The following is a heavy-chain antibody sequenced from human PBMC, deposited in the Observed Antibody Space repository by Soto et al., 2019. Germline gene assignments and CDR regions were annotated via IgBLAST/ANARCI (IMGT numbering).Heavy chain of an antibody. D-gene: IGHD3-22*01. Sequence: QVQLVQSGAEEKKPGASVKVSCKASGYTFTSYAMHWVRQAPGQRLEWMGGINAGKGHTKYSQKLQGRVTITRDTAASTAYMELSSLRSEDTAVYYFARGSGYYYWDDYWGPGTLVTVSS. V-gene: IGHV1-3*05. CDR2: INAGKGHT. CDR1: GYTFTSYA. CDR3: ARGSGYYYWDDY. J-gene: IGHJ4*02.